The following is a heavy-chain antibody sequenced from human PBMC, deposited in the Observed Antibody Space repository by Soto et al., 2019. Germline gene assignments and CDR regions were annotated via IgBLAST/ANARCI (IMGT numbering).Heavy chain of an antibody. CDR2: ISASADRT. CDR1: GFTFRTYA. V-gene: IGHV3-23*01. D-gene: IGHD2-15*01. Sequence: GGSQRLSCTSSGFTFRTYAMSWVRQAPGKGLEWVSGISASADRTYYADSVEGRFTISRDNSKNTLYLQMNSLRAEDTAVFYCATHGCSGGSCYSKFPFDYWGQGTLVTVSS. J-gene: IGHJ4*01. CDR3: ATHGCSGGSCYSKFPFDY.